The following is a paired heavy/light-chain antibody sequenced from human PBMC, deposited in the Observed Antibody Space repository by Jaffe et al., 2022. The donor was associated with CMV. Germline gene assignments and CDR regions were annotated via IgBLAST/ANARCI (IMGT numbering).Heavy chain of an antibody. CDR3: ARRNSGWYGWFDP. CDR2: ISSGGSTI. V-gene: IGHV3-48*03. Sequence: EVQLVESGGGLVQPGGSLRLSCAASGSTFSSYEMNWVRQAPGKGLEWVSYISSGGSTIYYADSVKGRFTISRDNANNSLYLQMKNLRADDTAVYYCARRNSGWYGWFDPWGQGTLVTVSS. CDR1: GSTFSSYE. D-gene: IGHD6-19*01. J-gene: IGHJ5*02.
Light chain of an antibody. CDR2: DAS. CDR3: QQRSSWPPYT. V-gene: IGKV3-11*01. J-gene: IGKJ2*01. CDR1: QSVSSY. Sequence: EIVLTQSPATLSLSPGERATLSCRASQSVSSYLAWYQQKPGQAPRLLIYDASNRATGIPARFSGSGSGTDFSLTISSLEPEDFAVYYCQQRSSWPPYTFGQGTKLEIK.